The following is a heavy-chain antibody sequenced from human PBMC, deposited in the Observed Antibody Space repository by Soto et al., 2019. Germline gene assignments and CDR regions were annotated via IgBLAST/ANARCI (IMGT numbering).Heavy chain of an antibody. CDR2: ISSSSSTI. Sequence: GGALRLSCAASGFTFSSYDMNWVRQAPGKGLEWPSSISSSSSTIYYADSVNGRFTISRDNAENSLYLQMNSLRDEDTAVYYCARPSGYYDTSGYYGTFYYYGMDVWGQGTPVTGSS. V-gene: IGHV3-48*02. D-gene: IGHD3-22*01. J-gene: IGHJ6*02. CDR1: GFTFSSYD. CDR3: ARPSGYYDTSGYYGTFYYYGMDV.